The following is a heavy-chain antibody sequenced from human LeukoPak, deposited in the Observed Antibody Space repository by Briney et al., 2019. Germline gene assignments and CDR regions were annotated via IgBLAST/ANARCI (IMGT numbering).Heavy chain of an antibody. J-gene: IGHJ4*02. V-gene: IGHV4-39*07. CDR1: GGSISSSSYY. D-gene: IGHD5-18*01. CDR3: ATIKRGNIFGFFDF. Sequence: SETLSLTCTVSGGSISSSSYYWGWIRQPPGKGLEWIRSIYYSGSTYYNPSLKSRVTISVDTSKNQFSLKLSSVTAADTAVYYCATIKRGNIFGFFDFWGQGILVTVSS. CDR2: IYYSGST.